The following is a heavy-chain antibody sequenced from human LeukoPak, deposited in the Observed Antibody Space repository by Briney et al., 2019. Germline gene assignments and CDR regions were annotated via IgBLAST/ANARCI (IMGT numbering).Heavy chain of an antibody. D-gene: IGHD3-22*01. CDR3: ARWGYFDSSAYFVVDY. V-gene: IGHV4-59*01. J-gene: IGHJ4*02. Sequence: SETLSLTCAVSGGSISRYYWNWIRQPPGERLEWIGWIHYSGSTAYNPSLESRVTMSVDTSKNHISLKMTSVTAADTATYYCARWGYFDSSAYFVVDYWGQRVPVTVSS. CDR2: IHYSGST. CDR1: GGSISRYY.